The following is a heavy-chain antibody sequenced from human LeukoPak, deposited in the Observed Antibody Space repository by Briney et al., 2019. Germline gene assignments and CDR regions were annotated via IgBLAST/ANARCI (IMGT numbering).Heavy chain of an antibody. CDR1: GGSISSSSYY. CDR2: IYYSGST. CDR3: ARDLYDSSGYYYFDY. D-gene: IGHD3-22*01. V-gene: IGHV4-39*07. Sequence: SETLSLTCTVSGGSISSSSYYWGWIRQPPGKGLEWIGSIYYSGSTYYNPSLKSRVTILLDTSKNQFSLKLSSVTAADTAVYYCARDLYDSSGYYYFDYWGQGTLVTVSS. J-gene: IGHJ4*02.